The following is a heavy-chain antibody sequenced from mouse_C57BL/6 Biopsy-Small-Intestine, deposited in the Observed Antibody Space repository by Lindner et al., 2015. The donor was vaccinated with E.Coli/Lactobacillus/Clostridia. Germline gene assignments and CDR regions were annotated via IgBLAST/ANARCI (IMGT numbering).Heavy chain of an antibody. J-gene: IGHJ4*01. Sequence: VQLQESGPELVKPGASVKISCKASGYSFTGYYMNWVKQSHGKSLEWIGNINPYYGSTSYNQKFKGKATLTVDKSSSTAYMQLNSLTSEDSAVYYCAREGVRREDYYAMDYWGQGTSVTVSS. V-gene: IGHV1-39*01. CDR2: INPYYGST. CDR1: GYSFTGYY. D-gene: IGHD2-14*01. CDR3: AREGVRREDYYAMDY.